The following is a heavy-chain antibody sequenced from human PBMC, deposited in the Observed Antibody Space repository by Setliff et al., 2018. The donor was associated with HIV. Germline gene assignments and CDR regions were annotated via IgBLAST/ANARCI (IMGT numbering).Heavy chain of an antibody. D-gene: IGHD3-3*01. CDR3: ATHVLQFLEWLSHFDY. CDR2: IYHSGST. CDR1: AYSISSGYY. V-gene: IGHV4-38-2*01. Sequence: SETLSLTCAVSAYSISSGYYWGWIRQPPGKGLEWIGSIYHSGSTYYNPSLMSRVTISVDTSKNQFSLKLSSVTAADTAVYYCATHVLQFLEWLSHFDYWGQGTLVTVSS. J-gene: IGHJ4*02.